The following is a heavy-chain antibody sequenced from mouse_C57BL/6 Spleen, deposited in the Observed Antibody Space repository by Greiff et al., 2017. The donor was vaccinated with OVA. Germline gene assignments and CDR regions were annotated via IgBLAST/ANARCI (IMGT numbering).Heavy chain of an antibody. CDR2: ISGGSSTI. Sequence: EVQLVESGGGLVKPGGSLKLSCAASGFTFSDYGMHWVRQAPEKGLEWVAYISGGSSTIYYADTVKGRFTISRDNAKNTLFLQMTSLRSEDTAMYYCARGDYDDYAMDYWGQGTSVTVSS. D-gene: IGHD2-4*01. J-gene: IGHJ4*01. V-gene: IGHV5-17*01. CDR1: GFTFSDYG. CDR3: ARGDYDDYAMDY.